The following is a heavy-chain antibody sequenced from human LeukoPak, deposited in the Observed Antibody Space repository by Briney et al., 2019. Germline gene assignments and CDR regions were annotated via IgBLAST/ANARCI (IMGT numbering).Heavy chain of an antibody. D-gene: IGHD3-10*01. CDR3: ARTRGYGSGSKGLGLDY. Sequence: PSETLSLTCTVSGGSISSSSYYWGWIRQPPGKGLEWIGEIYHSGSTNYNPSLKSRVTISVDKSMNQFSLKLSSVTAADTAVYYCARTRGYGSGSKGLGLDYWGQGTLVTVST. CDR2: IYHSGST. CDR1: GGSISSSSYY. J-gene: IGHJ4*02. V-gene: IGHV4-39*07.